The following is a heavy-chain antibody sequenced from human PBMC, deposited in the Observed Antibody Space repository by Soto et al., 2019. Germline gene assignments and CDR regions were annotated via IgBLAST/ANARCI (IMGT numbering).Heavy chain of an antibody. CDR3: AKDFSREEWILEWLLLNYYYGMDV. D-gene: IGHD3-3*01. J-gene: IGHJ6*02. Sequence: ASVKVSCKASGYTFTGYYMHWVRQAPGQGLEWMGWINPNSGGTNYAQKFQGRVTMTRDTSISTAYMELSRLRAEDTAVYYCAKDFSREEWILEWLLLNYYYGMDVWGQGTTVTVSS. CDR1: GYTFTGYY. V-gene: IGHV1-2*02. CDR2: INPNSGGT.